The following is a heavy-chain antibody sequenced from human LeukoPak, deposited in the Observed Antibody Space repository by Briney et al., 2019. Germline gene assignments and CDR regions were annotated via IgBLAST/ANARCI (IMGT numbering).Heavy chain of an antibody. J-gene: IGHJ4*02. V-gene: IGHV1-2*02. CDR3: ARVRGYGIDY. CDR1: GYTFTGYY. Sequence: ASVTVSCKAAGYTFTGYYMHWVRQAPGQGLEWMGWVNPNSGGTNYAQKFQGRVTMTRDTSINPAYMELSRLRSDDTAVYYCARVRGYGIDYWGQGTLVSVSS. D-gene: IGHD5-12*01. CDR2: VNPNSGGT.